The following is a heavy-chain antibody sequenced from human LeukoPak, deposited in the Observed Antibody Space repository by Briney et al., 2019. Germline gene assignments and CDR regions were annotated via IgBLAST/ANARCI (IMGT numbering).Heavy chain of an antibody. CDR1: GFTFGDYA. Sequence: PGGSLRLSCTASGFTFGDYAMSWFRQAPGKGLEWVGFIRSKAYGGTTEYAASVKGRFTISRDDSKSIAYLQMNSLKTEDTAVYYCTRAQLRYFDWLPPKYYFDYWGQGTLVTVSS. V-gene: IGHV3-49*03. CDR3: TRAQLRYFDWLPPKYYFDY. CDR2: IRSKAYGGTT. J-gene: IGHJ4*02. D-gene: IGHD3-9*01.